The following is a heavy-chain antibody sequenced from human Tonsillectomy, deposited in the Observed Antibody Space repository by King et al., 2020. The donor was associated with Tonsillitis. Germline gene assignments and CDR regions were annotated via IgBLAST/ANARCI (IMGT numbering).Heavy chain of an antibody. D-gene: IGHD6-19*01. CDR3: GRHGLPGSDWSRGWMDV. J-gene: IGHJ6*02. Sequence: QLQESGPGLVKPSETLSLTCIVSGASITSNNLFWDWVRQTPGKGLEWLASISNDGTTFHNPSVKSRVTISQDASKNEIYLKVNSVTAADTAVYYCGRHGLPGSDWSRGWMDVWGPGTLVAVSS. V-gene: IGHV4-39*07. CDR2: ISNDGTT. CDR1: GASITSNNLF.